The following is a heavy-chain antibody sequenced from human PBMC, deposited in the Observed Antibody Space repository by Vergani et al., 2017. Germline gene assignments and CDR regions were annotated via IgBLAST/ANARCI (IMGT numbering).Heavy chain of an antibody. D-gene: IGHD5-24*01. CDR1: GGSISSGGYY. Sequence: QLQLQESGSGLVKPSQTLSLTCAVSGGSISSGGYYWSWIRQPPGKGLEWIGYIYYSGSTNYNPSLKSRVTISVDTSKNQFSLKLSSVTAADTAVYYCARDRRDFARAYFDYWGQGTLVTVSS. CDR2: IYYSGST. J-gene: IGHJ4*02. CDR3: ARDRRDFARAYFDY. V-gene: IGHV4-61*08.